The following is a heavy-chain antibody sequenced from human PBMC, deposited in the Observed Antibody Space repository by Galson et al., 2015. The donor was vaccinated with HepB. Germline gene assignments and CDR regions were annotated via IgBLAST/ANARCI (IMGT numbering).Heavy chain of an antibody. CDR3: AKVRSGYREHDAFDI. J-gene: IGHJ3*02. D-gene: IGHD3-22*01. CDR2: ISWNSGSI. Sequence: SLRLSCAASGFTFDDYAMHWVRHAPGKGLEWVSGISWNSGSIGYADSVKGRFTISRDNAKNSLYLQMNSLRAEDTALYYCAKVRSGYREHDAFDIWGQGTMVTVSS. CDR1: GFTFDDYA. V-gene: IGHV3-9*01.